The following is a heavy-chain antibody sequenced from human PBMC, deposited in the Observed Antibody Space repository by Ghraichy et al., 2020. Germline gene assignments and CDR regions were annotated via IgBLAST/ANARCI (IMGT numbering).Heavy chain of an antibody. Sequence: SVKVSCKASGGTFSSYAISWVRQAPGQGLEWMGGIIPIFGTANYAQKFQGRVTITADKSTSTAYMELSSLRSEDTAVYYCALGASGDYVLGYYYYMDVWGKGTTITVSS. CDR3: ALGASGDYVLGYYYYMDV. CDR1: GGTFSSYA. J-gene: IGHJ6*03. V-gene: IGHV1-69*06. D-gene: IGHD4-17*01. CDR2: IIPIFGTA.